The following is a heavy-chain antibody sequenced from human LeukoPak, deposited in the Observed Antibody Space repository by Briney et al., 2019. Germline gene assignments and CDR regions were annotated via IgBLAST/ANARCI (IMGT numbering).Heavy chain of an antibody. CDR3: ARDGGYCSSTSCYRSWFDP. D-gene: IGHD2-2*01. J-gene: IGHJ5*02. Sequence: ASVKVSCKASGHTFTGYYMHWVRQAPGQGLECMGWINPNSGGTNYAQKFQGRVTMSRDTSTSTAYMELSRLRSDDTAVYYCARDGGYCSSTSCYRSWFDPWGQGTLVTVSS. CDR2: INPNSGGT. CDR1: GHTFTGYY. V-gene: IGHV1-2*02.